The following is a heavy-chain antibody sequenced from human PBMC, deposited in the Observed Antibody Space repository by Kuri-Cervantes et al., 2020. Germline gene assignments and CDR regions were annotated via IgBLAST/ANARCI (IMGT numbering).Heavy chain of an antibody. CDR2: IYYSGST. CDR3: ARGRYSYYDILTGGMDV. Sequence: GSLRLSCTVSGGSISSSSYYWGWIRQPPGKGLEWIGCIYYSGSTYYNPSLKSRVTISVDTSKNQFSLKLSSVTAADTAVYYCARGRYSYYDILTGGMDVWGQGTMVTVSS. J-gene: IGHJ6*02. D-gene: IGHD3-9*01. V-gene: IGHV4-39*01. CDR1: GGSISSSSYY.